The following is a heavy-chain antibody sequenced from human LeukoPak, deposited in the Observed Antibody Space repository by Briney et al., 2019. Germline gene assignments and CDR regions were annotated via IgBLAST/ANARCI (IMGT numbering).Heavy chain of an antibody. Sequence: PGGPLRLSCSASGFTFSSYAMHWVRQAPGKGLEYVSAISSNGGSTYYADSVKGRFTISRDNSKNTLYLQMSSLRADDTAVYYCVKGFYDILTAYRGGGDYWGQGTLVTVSS. V-gene: IGHV3-64D*06. CDR3: VKGFYDILTAYRGGGDY. J-gene: IGHJ4*02. CDR1: GFTFSSYA. CDR2: ISSNGGST. D-gene: IGHD3-9*01.